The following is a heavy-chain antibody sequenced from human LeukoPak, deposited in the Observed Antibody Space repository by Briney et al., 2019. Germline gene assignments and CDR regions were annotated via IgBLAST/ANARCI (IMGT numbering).Heavy chain of an antibody. D-gene: IGHD3-22*01. CDR3: ARVVYYYDSSGYPGAFDI. CDR1: EFIVSINY. V-gene: IGHV3-66*01. CDR2: IYSRGDT. Sequence: GGSLRLSCAASEFIVSINYMTWVRQAPGKGLEWVSLIYSRGDTKYADSVKGRFTISRDNSKNTLYLQMSSLRTEDTAVYYCARVVYYYDSSGYPGAFDIWGQGTMVTVS. J-gene: IGHJ3*02.